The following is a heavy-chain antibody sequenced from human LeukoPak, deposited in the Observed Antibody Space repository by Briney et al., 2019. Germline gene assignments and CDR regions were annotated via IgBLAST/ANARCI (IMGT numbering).Heavy chain of an antibody. J-gene: IGHJ4*02. CDR2: INPNSGGT. Sequence: ASVKVSCKASGYSFTTYAITWVRQAPGQGLEWMGWINPNSGGTNYAQKFQGRVTMTRDTSISTAYMDLSRLRSDDTAVYYCARIPDILTDFDYWGQGTLVTVSS. D-gene: IGHD3-9*01. V-gene: IGHV1-2*02. CDR3: ARIPDILTDFDY. CDR1: GYSFTTYA.